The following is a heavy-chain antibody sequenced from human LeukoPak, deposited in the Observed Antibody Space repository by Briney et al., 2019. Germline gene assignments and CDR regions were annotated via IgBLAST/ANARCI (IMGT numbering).Heavy chain of an antibody. Sequence: SETLSLTCAVSGGSISSYYWSWIRQPAGKGLEWIGRIYTSGSTNYNPSLKSRVTMSVDTSKNQFSLKLSSVTAADTAVYYCARDIVATIWDAFDIWGQGTMVTVSS. CDR1: GGSISSYY. J-gene: IGHJ3*02. CDR2: IYTSGST. V-gene: IGHV4-4*07. CDR3: ARDIVATIWDAFDI. D-gene: IGHD5-12*01.